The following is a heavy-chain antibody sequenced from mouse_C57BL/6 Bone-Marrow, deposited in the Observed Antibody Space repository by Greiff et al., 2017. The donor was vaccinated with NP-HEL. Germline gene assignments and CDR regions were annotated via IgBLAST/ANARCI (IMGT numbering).Heavy chain of an antibody. J-gene: IGHJ3*01. CDR2: FYPGSGSI. D-gene: IGHD1-2*01. V-gene: IGHV1-62-2*01. Sequence: QVQLKESGAEPVKPGASVKLSCKASGYTFTEYTIHWVKQRSGQGLEWIGWFYPGSGSIKYNEKFKDKATLTADKSSSTVYMELSRLTSEDSAVYFCARHEGLLRHFAYWGQGTLVTVSA. CDR1: GYTFTEYT. CDR3: ARHEGLLRHFAY.